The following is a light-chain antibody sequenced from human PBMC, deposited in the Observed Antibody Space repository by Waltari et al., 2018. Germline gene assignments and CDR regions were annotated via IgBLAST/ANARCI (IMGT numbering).Light chain of an antibody. CDR1: QSIGRY. CDR3: QNHERLPAT. J-gene: IGKJ1*01. Sequence: EVVLTQSPGTLSLSPGETATLSCRASQSIGRYVVWYQQKSGQAPRLLIYGASTRATGIPDRFSGSGSGTDFSLTISRLEAEDFAVYYCQNHERLPATFGQGTKVEIK. V-gene: IGKV3-20*01. CDR2: GAS.